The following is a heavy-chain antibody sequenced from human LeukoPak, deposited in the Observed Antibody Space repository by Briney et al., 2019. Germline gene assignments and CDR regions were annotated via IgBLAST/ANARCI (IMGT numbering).Heavy chain of an antibody. Sequence: GGSLRLSCATSTFTFSNYVMSWVRQAPGKGLEWVSAISGSGSTTYYADSVRGRFTVSRDNSKNTLYLQINSLRAEDTAVHYCAKGGPSSTTHYYYYYMDVWGKGTTVTVSS. J-gene: IGHJ6*03. CDR1: TFTFSNYV. CDR3: AKGGPSSTTHYYYYYMDV. V-gene: IGHV3-23*01. D-gene: IGHD2-2*01. CDR2: ISGSGSTT.